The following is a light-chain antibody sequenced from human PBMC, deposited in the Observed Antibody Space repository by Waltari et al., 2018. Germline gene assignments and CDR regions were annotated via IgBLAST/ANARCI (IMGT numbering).Light chain of an antibody. Sequence: DIVMTQSPDFLPVSLAERATITGRSSQTILRSSTHGNALAWVQQRPGQPPKLLIYWASSRDPGVPDRFSGSGSGTDFTLTISSLQAEDVAVYYCQQYYSLPYTFGPGTRLEIK. CDR2: WAS. J-gene: IGKJ2*01. CDR3: QQYYSLPYT. CDR1: QTILRSSTHGNA. V-gene: IGKV4-1*01.